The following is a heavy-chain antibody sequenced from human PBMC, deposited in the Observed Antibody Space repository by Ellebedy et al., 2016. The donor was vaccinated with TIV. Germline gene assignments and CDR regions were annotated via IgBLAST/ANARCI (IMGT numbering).Heavy chain of an antibody. V-gene: IGHV4-34*01. CDR2: INQSGST. D-gene: IGHD2-15*01. J-gene: IGHJ4*02. CDR1: GGSFSDYY. Sequence: MPSETLSLTCAVYGGSFSDYYWSWIRQPPGKGLEWIGEINQSGSTNYNPSPKSRVTISGDTSKNQFSLNLSSVTAADTAVYYCARHVPATATSFDYWGQGTLVTVSS. CDR3: ARHVPATATSFDY.